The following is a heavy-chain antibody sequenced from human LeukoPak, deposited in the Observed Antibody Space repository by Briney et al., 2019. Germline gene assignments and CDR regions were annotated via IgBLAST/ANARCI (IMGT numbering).Heavy chain of an antibody. J-gene: IGHJ4*02. V-gene: IGHV3-9*01. D-gene: IGHD1-1*01. CDR3: ATDNVQNAVDS. CDR1: GFTFDDYA. CDR2: ISWNSGSI. Sequence: PGRSLRLSCAASGFTFDDYAMLWVRQAPGKGLEWVSGISWNSGSIGYADSVKGRFTISRDNAKNSLYLQMNSLRAEDTALYYCATDNVQNAVDSWGQGTLVTVSS.